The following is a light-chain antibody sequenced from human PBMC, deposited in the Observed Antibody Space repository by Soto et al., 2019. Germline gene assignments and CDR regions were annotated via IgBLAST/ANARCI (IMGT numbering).Light chain of an antibody. CDR2: KAS. J-gene: IGKJ1*01. Sequence: DIQMTQSPSTLSASVGDRVTITCRASQSISSWLAWYQQKPGKAPKLLIYKASSLESGVPSRFSGSGTGTEFPLTVSSLQPDDFATYYCQQYNSFPTLGQGTKAE. CDR3: QQYNSFPT. CDR1: QSISSW. V-gene: IGKV1-5*03.